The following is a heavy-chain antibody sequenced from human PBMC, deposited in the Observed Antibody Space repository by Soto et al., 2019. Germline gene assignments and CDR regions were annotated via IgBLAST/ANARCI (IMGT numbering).Heavy chain of an antibody. CDR2: IFHSGST. Sequence: QVQLQESGPGLVKPSQTLSLTCTVSGDSISNGGFYYSWIRQHPGQGLEWVGYIFHSGSTLSNPSLRSRVTLSADPPKNPLFLKLTSVTAADTAVYSCARGGIAGHWFDPWGQGTLVTVSA. CDR3: ARGGIAGHWFDP. J-gene: IGHJ5*02. CDR1: GDSISNGGFY. D-gene: IGHD2-15*01. V-gene: IGHV4-31*03.